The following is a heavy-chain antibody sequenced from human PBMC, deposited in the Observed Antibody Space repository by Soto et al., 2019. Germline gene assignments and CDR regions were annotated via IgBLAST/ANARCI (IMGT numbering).Heavy chain of an antibody. CDR2: IIPMLAAP. CDR1: GGSFRTYA. D-gene: IGHD2-21*01. Sequence: QGQLVQSGAEVKKPGSSVKVSCKASGGSFRTYAINWVRQAPGQGLEWMGGIIPMLAAPTYAQKFQGRLTITAGESKTTVYMELSSLTSEDTAVYYCARVGPPSPSVIWFFDLWGRGALVTVSS. CDR3: ARVGPPSPSVIWFFDL. J-gene: IGHJ2*01. V-gene: IGHV1-69*01.